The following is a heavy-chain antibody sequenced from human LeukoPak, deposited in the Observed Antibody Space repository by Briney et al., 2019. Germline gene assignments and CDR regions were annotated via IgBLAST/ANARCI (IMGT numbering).Heavy chain of an antibody. CDR3: AKRGYYDSSGYLYDAFDI. CDR1: GFTFSSYA. D-gene: IGHD3-22*01. CDR2: ISASGGST. Sequence: PGGSLRLSCAASGFTFSSYAMSWVRQAPGKGLEWVSAISASGGSTYYADSVRGRFTISRDNSKNTLYLQMNSLRAEDTAVYYCAKRGYYDSSGYLYDAFDIWGQGIMVTVSS. V-gene: IGHV3-23*01. J-gene: IGHJ3*02.